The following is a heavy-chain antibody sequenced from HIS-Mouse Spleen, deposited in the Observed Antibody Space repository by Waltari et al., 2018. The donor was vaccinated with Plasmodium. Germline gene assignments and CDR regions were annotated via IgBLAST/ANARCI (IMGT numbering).Heavy chain of an antibody. J-gene: IGHJ6*02. V-gene: IGHV2-70*15. CDR2: IDWDDDK. CDR3: ARTTYSSSSAKYYYYGMDV. CDR1: GFSLSTSGMC. D-gene: IGHD6-6*01. Sequence: QVTLRESGPALVKPTQTLTLTCTFSGFSLSTSGMCVSWLRQPPGKALEWLARIDWDDDKYYSTSLKTRLTISKDTSKNQVVLTMTNMDPVDTATYYCARTTYSSSSAKYYYYGMDVWGQGTTVTVSS.